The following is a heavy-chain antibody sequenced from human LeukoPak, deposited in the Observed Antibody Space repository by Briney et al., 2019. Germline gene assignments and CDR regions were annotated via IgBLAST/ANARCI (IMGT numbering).Heavy chain of an antibody. CDR2: ISGSGDTT. CDR3: ARAVAPGNYFDY. V-gene: IGHV3-23*01. Sequence: GGSLRLSCVASAFNFRIYAMNWVRLAPGKGLEWVSAISGSGDTTYYADSVKGRFTISRDNSKNTLLLQMNSLRAEDTAVYYCARAVAPGNYFDYLGQGTLVTVSS. J-gene: IGHJ4*02. D-gene: IGHD2-15*01. CDR1: AFNFRIYA.